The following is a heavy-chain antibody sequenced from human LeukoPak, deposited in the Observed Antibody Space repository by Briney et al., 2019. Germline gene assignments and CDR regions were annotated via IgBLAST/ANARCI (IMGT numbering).Heavy chain of an antibody. D-gene: IGHD3-10*01. CDR2: RNPNSGNT. J-gene: IGHJ5*02. CDR3: ARGRTGTMVWGVIILRWFDP. Sequence: ASVKVCCKASGYTFTSYDINWVRQATGQGLEWMGWRNPNSGNTGYAQKFQGRVTMTRNTSISTAYMELSSLRSEDTAVYYCARGRTGTMVWGVIILRWFDPWGQGTLVTVSS. V-gene: IGHV1-8*01. CDR1: GYTFTSYD.